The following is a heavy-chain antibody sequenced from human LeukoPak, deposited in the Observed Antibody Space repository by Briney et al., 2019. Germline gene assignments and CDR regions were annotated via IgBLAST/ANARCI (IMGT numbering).Heavy chain of an antibody. CDR3: ARGLRYYDFWSGYYSGGYYYYMDV. J-gene: IGHJ6*03. V-gene: IGHV1-8*01. D-gene: IGHD3-3*01. CDR2: MNPNSGNT. Sequence: GASVKVSCKASGYTFTSYDINWVRQATGQGLEWIGWMNPNSGNTGYAQKFQGRVTMTRNTSISTAYMELSSLRSEDTAVYYCARGLRYYDFWSGYYSGGYYYYMDVWGKGTTVTVSS. CDR1: GYTFTSYD.